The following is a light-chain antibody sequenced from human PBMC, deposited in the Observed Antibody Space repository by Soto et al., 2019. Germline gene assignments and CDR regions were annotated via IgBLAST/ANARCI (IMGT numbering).Light chain of an antibody. V-gene: IGKV3-11*01. Sequence: EIVLTQSPVTLSLSPGGRATLSCRASQSVSSRLAWYQQKPGQAPRLLIYDVSNRATGIPARFSGSGSGTDVALTISSLEPEEFAVYYCQQRDYWQVTFGQGTRLEI. CDR2: DVS. J-gene: IGKJ5*01. CDR3: QQRDYWQVT. CDR1: QSVSSR.